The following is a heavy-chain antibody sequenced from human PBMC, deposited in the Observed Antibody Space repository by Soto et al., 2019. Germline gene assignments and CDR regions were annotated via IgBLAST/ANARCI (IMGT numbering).Heavy chain of an antibody. Sequence: GGSLRLSCPASGFTFSTYAMSWVRQAPGKGLEWVSAISGSGGSTYYADSVKGRFTISRDNTKNTLYLEMNSLRAEDTAEYYCAKRSLPNRIAAAGLDPWGQGTLVTVSS. CDR2: ISGSGGST. D-gene: IGHD6-25*01. CDR1: GFTFSTYA. V-gene: IGHV3-23*01. J-gene: IGHJ5*02. CDR3: AKRSLPNRIAAAGLDP.